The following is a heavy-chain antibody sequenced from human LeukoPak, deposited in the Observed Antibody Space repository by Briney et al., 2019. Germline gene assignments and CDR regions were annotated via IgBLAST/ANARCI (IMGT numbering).Heavy chain of an antibody. CDR3: AKDRHVDILATILDY. Sequence: GGSLRLSCAASGFTFDDYAMHWVRQAPGKGLEWVAGICGNSGSIDYADSVKGRFTISRDNAKNSLYLQMNSLRAEDTVLYYCAKDRHVDILATILDYWGQGTLVSVSS. CDR2: ICGNSGSI. CDR1: GFTFDDYA. J-gene: IGHJ4*02. D-gene: IGHD5-12*01. V-gene: IGHV3-9*01.